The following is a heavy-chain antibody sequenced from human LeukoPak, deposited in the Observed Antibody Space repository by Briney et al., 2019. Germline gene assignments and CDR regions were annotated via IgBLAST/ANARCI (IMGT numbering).Heavy chain of an antibody. J-gene: IGHJ4*02. V-gene: IGHV1-69*04. CDR1: GGTFSSYA. Sequence: SVKVSCKASGGTFSSYAISWVRQAPGQGLEWMGKIIPILGIANYAQKFQGRVTITADKSTSTAYMELSSLRSEDTAVYYCARERGYSYGYEDYWGQGTLVTVSS. CDR2: IIPILGIA. D-gene: IGHD5-18*01. CDR3: ARERGYSYGYEDY.